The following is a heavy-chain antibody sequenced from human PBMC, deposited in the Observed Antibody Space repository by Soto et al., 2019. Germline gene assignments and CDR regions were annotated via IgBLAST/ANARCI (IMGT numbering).Heavy chain of an antibody. CDR3: AKDEIEMATIWDYYFDY. V-gene: IGHV3-23*01. J-gene: IGHJ4*02. Sequence: EVQLLESGGGLVQPGGSLRLSCAASGFTFSSYAMSWVRQAPGKGLEWVSAISGSGGSTYYADSVKGRFTISRDNSKNTLYLQMNSLRAEDTAVYYCAKDEIEMATIWDYYFDYWGQGTLVTVSS. CDR2: ISGSGGST. CDR1: GFTFSSYA. D-gene: IGHD5-12*01.